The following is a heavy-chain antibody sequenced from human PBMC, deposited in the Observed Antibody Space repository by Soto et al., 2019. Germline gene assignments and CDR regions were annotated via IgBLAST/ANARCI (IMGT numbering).Heavy chain of an antibody. J-gene: IGHJ2*01. D-gene: IGHD6-19*01. V-gene: IGHV3-9*01. CDR3: AKALLHTAGTAGTEYFDL. CDR1: GFTFDDYA. CDR2: ISWNSGSI. Sequence: EVQLVESGGGLVQPGRSLRLSCAASGFTFDDYAMHWVRQAPGKGLEWVSGISWNSGSIGYADSVKGRFTISRDNAKNSLYLQMNSLRAEDTALYYCAKALLHTAGTAGTEYFDLWGRGTLVTVSS.